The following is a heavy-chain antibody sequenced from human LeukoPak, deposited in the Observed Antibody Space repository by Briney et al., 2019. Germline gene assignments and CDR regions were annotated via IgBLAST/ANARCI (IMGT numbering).Heavy chain of an antibody. D-gene: IGHD3-10*01. Sequence: ASVKVSCKASGYTFTGYYMHCVRQAPGQGLEWMGWINPNSGGTNYAQKFQGRVTMTRDTSISTAYMELSRLRSDDTAVYYCARLYGSGSYSVDYWGQGTLVTVSS. CDR2: INPNSGGT. J-gene: IGHJ4*02. CDR3: ARLYGSGSYSVDY. CDR1: GYTFTGYY. V-gene: IGHV1-2*02.